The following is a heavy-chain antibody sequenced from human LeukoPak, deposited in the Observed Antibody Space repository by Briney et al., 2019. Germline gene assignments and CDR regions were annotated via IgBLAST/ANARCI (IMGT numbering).Heavy chain of an antibody. Sequence: SETLSLTCAVYGGSFSGYYWSWIRQPPGKGLEWIGEINHSGSTNYNPSLKSRVTISVDTSKNQFSLKLSSVTAADTAVYYCARTKRGYCSGGSCYSRGWFDPWGQGTLVTVSS. J-gene: IGHJ5*02. CDR2: INHSGST. D-gene: IGHD2-15*01. CDR1: GGSFSGYY. CDR3: ARTKRGYCSGGSCYSRGWFDP. V-gene: IGHV4-34*01.